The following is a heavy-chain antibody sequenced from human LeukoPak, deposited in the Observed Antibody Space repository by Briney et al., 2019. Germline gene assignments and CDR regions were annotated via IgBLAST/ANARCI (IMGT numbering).Heavy chain of an antibody. CDR2: INPNTGDT. J-gene: IGHJ5*02. V-gene: IGHV1-2*02. Sequence: ASVKVSCKASGYTFTAYYVHWVRQAPGQGLEWIGWINPNTGDTNYAPKFQGRVTMIKDTSTNSAYMELNRLTSDDTAVYYCGRGNKSFDPWGQGTLVTVSS. CDR3: GRGNKSFDP. CDR1: GYTFTAYY.